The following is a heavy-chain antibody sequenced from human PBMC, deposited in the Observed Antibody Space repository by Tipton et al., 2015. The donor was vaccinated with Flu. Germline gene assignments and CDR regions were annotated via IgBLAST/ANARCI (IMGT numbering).Heavy chain of an antibody. D-gene: IGHD3-10*02. CDR3: ARHTGDSVRGVIDY. CDR1: GGSITSGSYY. V-gene: IGHV4-61*02. J-gene: IGHJ4*02. CDR2: IHTSGST. Sequence: TLSLTCTVSGGSITSGSYYWSWIRQTAGKGLEWIGRIHTSGSTNYNPSLKSRVTISVDTSKNQFSLKVTSLTAADTAVYYCARHTGDSVRGVIDYWGQGTLVTVSS.